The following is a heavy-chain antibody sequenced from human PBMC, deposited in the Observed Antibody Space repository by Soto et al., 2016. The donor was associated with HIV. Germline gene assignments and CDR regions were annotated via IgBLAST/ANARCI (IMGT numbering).Heavy chain of an antibody. J-gene: IGHJ4*02. CDR2: IYSAGNT. CDR1: GFTVSSSY. V-gene: IGHV3-66*01. Sequence: EVQLVESGGGLVQPGGSLRLSCAASGFTVSSSYMSWVRQTPGKGLEWVSVIYSAGNTYYANSVKGRFTMPRDNSNNTLYLQMNSLRAEDTAVYYCARDRPGYSDRSGSSVGVGYFENWGQGNLVTVSS. CDR3: ARDRPGYSDRSGSSVGVGYFEN. D-gene: IGHD3-22*01.